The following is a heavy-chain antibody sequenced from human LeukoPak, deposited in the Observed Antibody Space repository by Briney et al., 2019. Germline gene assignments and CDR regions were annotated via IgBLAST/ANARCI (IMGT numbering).Heavy chain of an antibody. CDR3: ARVFWEKDGFIGAFDI. D-gene: IGHD3-3*01. Sequence: GGSLRLSCAASGXTVSSNYVSWVRQAPGKGLEWVSIIYSGDSTYYADSVKGRFTISRDNSKNTLYLQMNSLRAEDTAVYYCARVFWEKDGFIGAFDIWGQGTMVTVSS. CDR2: IYSGDST. CDR1: GXTVSSNY. J-gene: IGHJ3*02. V-gene: IGHV3-66*01.